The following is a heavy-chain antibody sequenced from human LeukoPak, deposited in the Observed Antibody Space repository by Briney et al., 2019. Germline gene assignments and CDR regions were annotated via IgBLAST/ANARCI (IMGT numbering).Heavy chain of an antibody. CDR3: ASFDSGSYYSDY. CDR1: GFTFSSYW. V-gene: IGHV3-7*01. J-gene: IGHJ4*02. CDR2: IKQDGSEK. Sequence: GGSLRLSGAASGFTFSSYWMSWVRQAPGKGLEWVANIKQDGSEKYYVDSVKGRFTISRDNAKNSLYLQMNSLRAEDTAVYYCASFDSGSYYSDYWGQGTLVTDSS. D-gene: IGHD1-26*01.